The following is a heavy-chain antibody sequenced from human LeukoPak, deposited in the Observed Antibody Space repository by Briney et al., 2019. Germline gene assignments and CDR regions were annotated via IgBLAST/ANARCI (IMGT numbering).Heavy chain of an antibody. CDR2: ISYDGSNK. CDR1: GFTFSSYA. Sequence: GSLRLSCAASGFTFSSYAMHWVRQAPGKGLEWVAVISYDGSNKYYADSVKGRFTISRDNSKNTLYLQMNSLRAEDTAVYYCARGGYSYGSDWFDPWGQGTLVTVSS. J-gene: IGHJ5*02. CDR3: ARGGYSYGSDWFDP. V-gene: IGHV3-30-3*01. D-gene: IGHD5-18*01.